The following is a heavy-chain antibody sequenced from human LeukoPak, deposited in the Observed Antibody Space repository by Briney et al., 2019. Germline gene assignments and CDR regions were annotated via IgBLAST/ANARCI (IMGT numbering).Heavy chain of an antibody. CDR1: GGTFSSYA. V-gene: IGHV1-69*04. Sequence: GASVKVSCKAPGGTFSSYAISWVRQAPGQGLEWMGRIIPILGIANYAQKFQGRVTITADKSTSTAYMELSSLRSEDTAVYYCATLVDTAMVTPHDYWGQGTLVTVSS. CDR2: IIPILGIA. J-gene: IGHJ4*02. CDR3: ATLVDTAMVTPHDY. D-gene: IGHD5-18*01.